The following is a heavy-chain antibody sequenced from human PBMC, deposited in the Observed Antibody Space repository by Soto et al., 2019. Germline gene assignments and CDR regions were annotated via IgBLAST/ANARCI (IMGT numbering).Heavy chain of an antibody. D-gene: IGHD5-12*01. V-gene: IGHV3-30*03. J-gene: IGHJ4*02. CDR2: ISYDGSNI. CDR1: GFIFNSYG. CDR3: ARGVRGVATIAIGFYLDY. Sequence: QVQLVESGGGVVQPGRSLRLSCAASGFIFNSYGMHWIRQAPGKGLEWVAVISYDGSNIFYEDSVKGRFTISRDNSNNTLYLQMNSLRGDDTAVYYCARGVRGVATIAIGFYLDYWGQGTLVTTSS.